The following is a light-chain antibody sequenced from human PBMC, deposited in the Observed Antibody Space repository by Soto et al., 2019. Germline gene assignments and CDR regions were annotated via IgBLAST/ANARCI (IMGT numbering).Light chain of an antibody. Sequence: IQLTQSPTTLPASVGDRVTLTCRASESISNWLAWYQQRPGTAPKLLIYHASILETAVPSRFSGNGSGTEFTLTISSLQPGDFATYYCHQYRTYSLGQGSRVEIK. CDR2: HAS. CDR1: ESISNW. CDR3: HQYRTYS. J-gene: IGKJ1*01. V-gene: IGKV1-5*01.